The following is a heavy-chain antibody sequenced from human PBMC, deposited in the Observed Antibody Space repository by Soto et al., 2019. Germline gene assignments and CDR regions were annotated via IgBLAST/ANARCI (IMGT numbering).Heavy chain of an antibody. V-gene: IGHV3-23*01. D-gene: IGHD1-26*01. Sequence: EVHLLESGGGLVQPGGSLRLSCAASGFMFSAYAMHWVRQAPGQGLEWVSSMSGTSDGRYYAGSVKGRFTVSRDSSTDTLYLQINSMRAEDTAIYFRARDDGGRPFDYWGQGTRVIVSS. CDR1: GFMFSAYA. CDR3: ARDDGGRPFDY. CDR2: MSGTSDGR. J-gene: IGHJ4*02.